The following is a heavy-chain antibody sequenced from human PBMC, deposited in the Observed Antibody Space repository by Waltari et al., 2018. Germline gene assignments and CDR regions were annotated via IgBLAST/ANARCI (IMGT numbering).Heavy chain of an antibody. V-gene: IGHV3-74*01. D-gene: IGHD3-10*01. CDR3: ARSGFMDV. J-gene: IGHJ6*02. Sequence: EVQLVESGGGLVQHGGSLRLSCAASGFSFSTYWMNWARQAPGEGLVWVSRINPNGNTIVYADSVKGRFTTSRDNAKNTLYLQMNSLRDDDTAVYYCARSGFMDVWGQGTTVTVSS. CDR2: INPNGNTI. CDR1: GFSFSTYW.